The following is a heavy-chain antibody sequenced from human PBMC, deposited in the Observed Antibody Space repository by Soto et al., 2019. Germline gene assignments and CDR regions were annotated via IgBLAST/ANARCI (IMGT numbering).Heavy chain of an antibody. J-gene: IGHJ4*02. D-gene: IGHD1-26*01. V-gene: IGHV1-2*02. CDR1: GYTFTDYF. Sequence: QVQLVQSGAEVKKPGASVKVSCKASGYTFTDYFIHWVRQAPGQGLEWMGWINPRSGDTNYAQNFQGRVTMTRDTSITTAYMELSTLRSDDTAVYYCAKGWEVIMGAHYWGQGTLITVSS. CDR3: AKGWEVIMGAHY. CDR2: INPRSGDT.